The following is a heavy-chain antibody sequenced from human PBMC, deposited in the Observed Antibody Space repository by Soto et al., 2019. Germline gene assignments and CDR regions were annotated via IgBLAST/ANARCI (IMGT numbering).Heavy chain of an antibody. CDR1: GGSFSGYY. V-gene: IGHV4-34*01. D-gene: IGHD1-26*01. J-gene: IGHJ4*02. CDR3: ARGHNHRDQGELNED. CDR2: INHSGST. Sequence: SETLSLTCAVYGGSFSGYYWSWIRQPPGKGLEWIGEINHSGSTNYNPSLKSRVTISVDTSKNQFSLKLSSVTAADTAVYYCARGHNHRDQGELNEDWGQGTLVTVSS.